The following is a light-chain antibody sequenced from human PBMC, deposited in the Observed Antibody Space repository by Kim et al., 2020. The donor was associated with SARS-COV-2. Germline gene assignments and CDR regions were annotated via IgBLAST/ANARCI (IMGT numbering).Light chain of an antibody. CDR2: AAS. CDR1: QDISNS. CDR3: HQYSGTLGT. Sequence: ASVGDTVTITCRASQDISNSLAWYQQKPGKAPRLLLYAASTLHSGVPSRFSGSGSGSDYTLTINSLQPEDFATYYCHQYSGTLGTFGQGTKVDIK. J-gene: IGKJ1*01. V-gene: IGKV1-NL1*01.